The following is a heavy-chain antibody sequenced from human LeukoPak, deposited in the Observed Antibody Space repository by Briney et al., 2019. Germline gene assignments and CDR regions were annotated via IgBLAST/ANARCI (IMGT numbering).Heavy chain of an antibody. V-gene: IGHV1-69*04. D-gene: IGHD1-26*01. CDR1: GGTFSSYA. CDR2: IIPIFGIA. CDR3: ARDGGGWELLPPDY. J-gene: IGHJ4*02. Sequence: GASVKVSCKASGGTFSSYAISWVRQAPGQGLEWMGRIIPIFGIANCAQKFQGRVTTTADKSTSTAYMELSSLRSEDTAVYYCARDGGGWELLPPDYWGQGTLVTVSS.